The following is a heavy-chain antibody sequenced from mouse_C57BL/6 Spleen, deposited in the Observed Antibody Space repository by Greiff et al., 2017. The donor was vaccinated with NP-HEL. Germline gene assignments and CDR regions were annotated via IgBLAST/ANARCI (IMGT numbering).Heavy chain of an antibody. J-gene: IGHJ1*03. CDR2: IYPSDSET. CDR3: ARYYDWYFDV. V-gene: IGHV1-61*01. D-gene: IGHD1-1*01. Sequence: QVQLQQPGAELVRPGSSVKLSCKASGYTFTSYCMDWVKQRPGQGLEWIGNIYPSDSETHYNQKFKDKATLTVDKSSSTAYMQLSSLTSEDSAVYYCARYYDWYFDVWGTGTTVTVSS. CDR1: GYTFTSYC.